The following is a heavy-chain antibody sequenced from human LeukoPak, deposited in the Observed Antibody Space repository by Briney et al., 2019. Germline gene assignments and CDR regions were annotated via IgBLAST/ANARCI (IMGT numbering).Heavy chain of an antibody. D-gene: IGHD2-21*02. CDR3: ARDVLLTSSPDAFDI. V-gene: IGHV4-31*03. CDR1: GDSVTSRGYS. J-gene: IGHJ3*02. Sequence: SQTLSLTCTVSGDSVTSRGYSWTWIRQPPGKGLEWMGCISYSGDTHYNSSLKSRLTISVDASKNQFSLRLTSVTAADTAVYFCARDVLLTSSPDAFDIWGRGTMVLVSA. CDR2: ISYSGDT.